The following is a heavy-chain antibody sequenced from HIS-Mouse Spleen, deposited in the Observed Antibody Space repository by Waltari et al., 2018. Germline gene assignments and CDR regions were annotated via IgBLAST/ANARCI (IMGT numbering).Heavy chain of an antibody. CDR3: AREIPYSSSWYDWYFDL. CDR2: IYYSGGT. J-gene: IGHJ2*01. D-gene: IGHD6-13*01. V-gene: IGHV4-39*07. Sequence: QLQLQESGPGLVKPSETLSLTCTVSGGSISSSSYYWGWIRQPPGKGLEWIGSIYYSGGTYYNPSRKIRVTISVDTSKNQFSRKLSSVTAADTAVYYCAREIPYSSSWYDWYFDLWGRGTLVTVSS. CDR1: GGSISSSSYY.